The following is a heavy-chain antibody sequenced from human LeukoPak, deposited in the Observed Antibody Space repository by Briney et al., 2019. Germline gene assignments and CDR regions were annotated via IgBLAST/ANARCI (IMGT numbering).Heavy chain of an antibody. CDR3: ARDRGGHFDY. CDR2: ISSSSSTI. CDR1: GFTFDDYA. V-gene: IGHV3-48*01. D-gene: IGHD3-10*01. Sequence: GGSLRLSCAASGFTFDDYAMHWVRQAPGKGLEWVSYISSSSSTIYYADSVKGRFTISRDNAKNSLYLQMNSLRAEDTAVYYCARDRGGHFDYWGQGTLVTVSS. J-gene: IGHJ4*02.